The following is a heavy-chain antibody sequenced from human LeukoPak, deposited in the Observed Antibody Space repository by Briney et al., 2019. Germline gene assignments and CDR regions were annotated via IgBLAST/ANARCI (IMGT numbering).Heavy chain of an antibody. D-gene: IGHD2-8*02. CDR2: IIPIFGTT. J-gene: IGHJ6*03. Sequence: ASVKVSCKASGGTFSSYAISWVRQAPGQGLEWMGGIIPIFGTTNYAQKFQGRVTITADKSTSTASMELSSLRSEDTAVYYCARGTLLGYYYYYMDVWGKGTTVAISS. V-gene: IGHV1-69*06. CDR1: GGTFSSYA. CDR3: ARGTLLGYYYYYMDV.